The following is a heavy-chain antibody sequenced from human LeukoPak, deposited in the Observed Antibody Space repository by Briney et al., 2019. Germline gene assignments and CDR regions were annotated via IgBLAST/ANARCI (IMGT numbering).Heavy chain of an antibody. D-gene: IGHD6-19*01. CDR2: INPNSGGT. CDR1: GYTFTGYY. CDR3: AREDSSGWYGRSGAFDI. Sequence: ASVKVSCKASGYTFTGYYMHWVRQAPGQGLEWVGWINPNSGGTNYAQKFQGWVTMTRDTSISTAYMELSRLRSDDTAVYYCAREDSSGWYGRSGAFDIWGQGTMVTVSS. V-gene: IGHV1-2*04. J-gene: IGHJ3*02.